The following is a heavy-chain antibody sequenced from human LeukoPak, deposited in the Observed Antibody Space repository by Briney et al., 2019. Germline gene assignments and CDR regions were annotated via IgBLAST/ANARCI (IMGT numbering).Heavy chain of an antibody. V-gene: IGHV4-34*01. CDR2: INHSGST. J-gene: IGHJ4*02. D-gene: IGHD3-10*01. CDR3: ARATLLWFGDYFDY. Sequence: SETLSLTCAVYGGSFSGYYWSWIRQPPGKGLEWIGEINHSGSTNYNPSLKSRVTISVDTSKNQFSLKLSSVTAADTAVYYCARATLLWFGDYFDYCGQGTLVTVSS. CDR1: GGSFSGYY.